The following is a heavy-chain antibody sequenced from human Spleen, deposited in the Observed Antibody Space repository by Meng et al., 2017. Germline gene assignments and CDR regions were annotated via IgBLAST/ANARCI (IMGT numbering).Heavy chain of an antibody. CDR2: INHSGGT. Sequence: GSLRLSCATSGFAFDNYGMSWVRQAPGKGLEWIGEINHSGGTNCNPSLESRVTISVDTSKNQFSLRLSSMTAADTAVYYCARGDYAGHIDYWGQGTLVTVSS. D-gene: IGHD4-17*01. CDR3: ARGDYAGHIDY. J-gene: IGHJ4*02. V-gene: IGHV4-34*01. CDR1: GFAFDNYG.